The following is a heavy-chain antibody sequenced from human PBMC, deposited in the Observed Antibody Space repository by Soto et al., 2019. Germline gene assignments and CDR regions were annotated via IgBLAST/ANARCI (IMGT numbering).Heavy chain of an antibody. Sequence: QVQLEQSGAEVKKPGSSVKVSCKASGGTFRNSAISWVRQAPGQGLEWMGGIMPIFRTPDYAQKFQGRLIITADESTNTADMELSGLRSDDTAVYYCARDNDRPQLGGNYYYILDVWGHGTTVTVSS. V-gene: IGHV1-69*12. CDR1: GGTFRNSA. CDR2: IMPIFRTP. CDR3: ARDNDRPQLGGNYYYILDV. D-gene: IGHD1-1*01. J-gene: IGHJ6*02.